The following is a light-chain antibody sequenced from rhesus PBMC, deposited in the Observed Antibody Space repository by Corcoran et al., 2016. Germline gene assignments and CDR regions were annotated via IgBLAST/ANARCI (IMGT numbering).Light chain of an antibody. CDR1: QSVSSY. Sequence: QVILTQSPATLSLSPGERATLSCRASQSVSSYLAWYQQKPGQAPRLLISGASSRATGIPDRFSGSGSGTDFPLTISSLEPEDVGVYHCYQHSSGYSFGQGTKVEIK. J-gene: IGKJ2*01. CDR3: YQHSSGYS. CDR2: GAS. V-gene: IGKV3-10*01.